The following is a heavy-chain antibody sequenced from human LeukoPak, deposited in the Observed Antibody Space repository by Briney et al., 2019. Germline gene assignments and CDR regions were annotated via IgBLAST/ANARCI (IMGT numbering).Heavy chain of an antibody. CDR3: ARRYDFWSGYPDY. V-gene: IGHV1-2*02. CDR2: INPNSGGT. Sequence: VASVKVSCKASGYTFTGYYMHWVRQAPGQGLEWMGWINPNSGGTNYAQKFQGRVTMTRDTSISTAYMELSRLRSDDTAVYYCARRYDFWSGYPDYWGQGTLVTVSS. D-gene: IGHD3-3*01. CDR1: GYTFTGYY. J-gene: IGHJ4*02.